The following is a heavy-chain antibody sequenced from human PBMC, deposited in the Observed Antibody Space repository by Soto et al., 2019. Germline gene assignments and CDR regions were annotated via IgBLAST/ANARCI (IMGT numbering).Heavy chain of an antibody. CDR2: ISSSSSYI. V-gene: IGHV3-21*01. CDR3: ARDSRGGYSSSWYVWMEDHYYYYMDV. D-gene: IGHD6-13*01. CDR1: GFTFSSYS. J-gene: IGHJ6*03. Sequence: PGGSLRLSCAASGFTFSSYSMNWVRQAPGKGLEWVSSISSSSSYIYYADSVKGRFTISRDNAKNSLYLQMNSLRAEDTAVYYCARDSRGGYSSSWYVWMEDHYYYYMDVWGKGTTVTVSS.